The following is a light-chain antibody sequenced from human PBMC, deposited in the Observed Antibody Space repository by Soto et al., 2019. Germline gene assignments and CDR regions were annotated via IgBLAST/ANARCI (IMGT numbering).Light chain of an antibody. Sequence: DIQMTQSPSTLSASVGDRVTITCRACQSISSWLAWYQQKPGKAPKLLIYDASSLESGVPSRFSGSGSGTEFALTFSSLQPGDFATYYCQQYNSYPWTFGQGTKVDIK. V-gene: IGKV1-5*01. CDR2: DAS. CDR3: QQYNSYPWT. J-gene: IGKJ1*01. CDR1: QSISSW.